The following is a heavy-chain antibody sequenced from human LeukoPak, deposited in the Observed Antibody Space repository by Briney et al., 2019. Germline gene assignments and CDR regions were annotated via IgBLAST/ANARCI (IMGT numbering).Heavy chain of an antibody. CDR1: GFSFSNYW. CDR3: TRYPYGGLFDY. Sequence: GSLRLSFAAFGFSFSNYWMSWVRPAPGKGLEWVSYISSSGTTTYYSDSVKGRFTISRDNAKNSLYLQMNSLRAEDTAVYYCTRYPYGGLFDYWGQGTLVTVSS. V-gene: IGHV3-48*04. CDR2: ISSSGTTT. J-gene: IGHJ4*02. D-gene: IGHD4-23*01.